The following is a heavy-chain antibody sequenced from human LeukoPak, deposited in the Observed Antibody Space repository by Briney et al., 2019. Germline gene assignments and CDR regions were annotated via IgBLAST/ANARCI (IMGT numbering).Heavy chain of an antibody. CDR2: IDTAGDT. Sequence: GGSLRLSCAASGFTFSSYDMHWVRQATGKGLEWVSDIDTAGDTYYPDSVKGRFTISRDNSKNTLYLQMNSLRAEDTAVYYCAKAVTVTTPKATYYYYMDVWGKGTTVTISS. CDR1: GFTFSSYD. V-gene: IGHV3-13*01. D-gene: IGHD4-17*01. J-gene: IGHJ6*03. CDR3: AKAVTVTTPKATYYYYMDV.